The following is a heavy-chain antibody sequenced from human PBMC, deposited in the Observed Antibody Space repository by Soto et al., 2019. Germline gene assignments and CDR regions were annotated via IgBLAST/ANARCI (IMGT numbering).Heavy chain of an antibody. J-gene: IGHJ4*02. CDR2: ISGSGGST. Sequence: LRLSCAASGLTFSSYAMSWVRQAPGKGLEWVSAISGSGGSTYYADSVKGRFTISRDNSKNTLYLQMNSLRAEDTAVYYCAKATRSSSWYYFDYWGQGTLVTVSS. CDR3: AKATRSSSWYYFDY. D-gene: IGHD6-13*01. V-gene: IGHV3-23*01. CDR1: GLTFSSYA.